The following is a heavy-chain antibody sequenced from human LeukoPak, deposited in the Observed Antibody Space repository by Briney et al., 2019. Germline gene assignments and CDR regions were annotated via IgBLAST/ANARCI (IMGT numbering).Heavy chain of an antibody. Sequence: GESLKISCKGSGYTFTNYWIGWVRQMPGKGLEWMGIIYPADSDTRYSPSFQGQVTISVDRSISTAYLQWTSLKASDTAIYYCARGVESRGWYLEYFQHWDQGTLVTVSS. V-gene: IGHV5-51*01. CDR2: IYPADSDT. CDR1: GYTFTNYW. J-gene: IGHJ1*01. D-gene: IGHD6-19*01. CDR3: ARGVESRGWYLEYFQH.